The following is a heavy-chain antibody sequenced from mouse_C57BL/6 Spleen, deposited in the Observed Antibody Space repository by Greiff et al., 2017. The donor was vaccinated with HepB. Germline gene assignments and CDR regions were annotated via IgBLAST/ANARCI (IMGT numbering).Heavy chain of an antibody. CDR3: ARDRAY. J-gene: IGHJ3*01. V-gene: IGHV1-42*01. CDR2: INPSTGGT. CDR1: GYSFTGYY. D-gene: IGHD3-2*01. Sequence: VQLQQSGPELVKPGASVKISCKASGYSFTGYYMNWVKQSPEKSLEWIGEINPSTGGTTYNQKFKAKATLTVDKSSSTAYMQLKSLTSADSAVYYCARDRAYWGQGTLVTVSA.